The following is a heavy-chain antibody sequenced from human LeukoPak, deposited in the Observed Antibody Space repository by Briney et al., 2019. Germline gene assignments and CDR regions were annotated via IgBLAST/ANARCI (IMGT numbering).Heavy chain of an antibody. J-gene: IGHJ5*02. CDR3: ARAQGVRPKGNWFDP. Sequence: SETLSLTCVVSGGSLSRYYWSWIRQPPGKGLEWIGEINHTGSTNYNPSLKSRVTISVDTSKNQFSLKLSSVTAADTAVYYCARAQGVRPKGNWFDPWGQGTLVTVSS. V-gene: IGHV4-34*01. CDR1: GGSLSRYY. CDR2: INHTGST.